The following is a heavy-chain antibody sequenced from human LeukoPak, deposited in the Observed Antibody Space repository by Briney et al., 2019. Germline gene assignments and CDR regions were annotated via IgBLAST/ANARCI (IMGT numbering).Heavy chain of an antibody. V-gene: IGHV4-39*07. J-gene: IGHJ2*01. D-gene: IGHD3-10*01. CDR3: ARVWGLYWYFDL. CDR1: GGSISSSSYY. Sequence: SETLSLTCTVSGGSISSSSYYWGWIRQPPGKGLEWIGSIYYSGSTYYNPSLKSRVTISVDTSKSQFSLKLSSVTAADTAVYYCARVWGLYWYFDLWGRGTLVTVSS. CDR2: IYYSGST.